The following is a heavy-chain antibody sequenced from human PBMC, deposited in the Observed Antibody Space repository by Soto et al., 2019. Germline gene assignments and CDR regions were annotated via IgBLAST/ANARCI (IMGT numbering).Heavy chain of an antibody. D-gene: IGHD2-15*01. J-gene: IGHJ3*02. Sequence: EVQLLESGGGLVQPGGSLRLSCAASGFTFSSYSMIWVRQAPGKGLEWVSAISRSSDNILYADSVKGRFTISRDNSKNTLYLLMNSLRAEYTAVYYCAHSSGASCYSDGFYICCQVTMVTFSS. CDR2: ISRSSDNI. V-gene: IGHV3-23*01. CDR1: GFTFSSYS. CDR3: AHSSGASCYSDGFYI.